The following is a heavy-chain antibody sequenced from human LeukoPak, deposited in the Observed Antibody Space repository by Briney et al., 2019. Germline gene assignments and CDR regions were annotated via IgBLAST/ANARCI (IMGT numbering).Heavy chain of an antibody. V-gene: IGHV3-23*01. Sequence: PGGSLRLSCTASGFSFGSYWMNWVRQAPGKGLEWVSTVSGSGGTTHYAESVKGRFTISRDNSKSTLYLQMNSLRAEDTALYYCATSAGWYNYFVMAVWGQGTTVTVSS. D-gene: IGHD2-15*01. J-gene: IGHJ6*02. CDR1: GFSFGSYW. CDR2: VSGSGGTT. CDR3: ATSAGWYNYFVMAV.